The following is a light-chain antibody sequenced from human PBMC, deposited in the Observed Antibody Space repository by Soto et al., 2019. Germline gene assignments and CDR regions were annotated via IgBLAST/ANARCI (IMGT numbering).Light chain of an antibody. V-gene: IGKV1-39*01. CDR2: AAS. CDR3: QQSYSTPLT. J-gene: IGKJ4*01. Sequence: DIQMTHSPSSLFSSXSDRVTITXXASQSISSYLNWYQQKPGKAPKLLIYAASSLQSGVPSRFSGSGSGTDFTLTISSLQPEDFATYYCQQSYSTPLTFGGGTKVDIK. CDR1: QSISSY.